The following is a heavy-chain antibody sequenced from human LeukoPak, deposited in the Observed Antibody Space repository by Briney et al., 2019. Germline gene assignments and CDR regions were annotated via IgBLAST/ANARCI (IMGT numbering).Heavy chain of an antibody. CDR3: ARGDLSWNDPGVVY. V-gene: IGHV1-46*01. D-gene: IGHD1-1*01. Sequence: ASVKVSCKASGYTLTSHFMHWVRQAPGQGLEWMGIINPSGGGTIYAQKFQGRVTMTSDTSTSTGYMELSSLRSEDTAVYYCARGDLSWNDPGVVYWGQGTLVTVSS. CDR1: GYTLTSHF. CDR2: INPSGGGT. J-gene: IGHJ4*02.